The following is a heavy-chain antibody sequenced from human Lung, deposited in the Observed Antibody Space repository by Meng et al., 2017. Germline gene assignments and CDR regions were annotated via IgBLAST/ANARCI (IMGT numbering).Heavy chain of an antibody. D-gene: IGHD4-11*01. J-gene: IGHJ4*02. Sequence: QVQRQQWGAGLLKPSETLSLTCVVSGGSFSDYYWSWIRQPPGKGPEWIGEINHSGSTNYNPSLESRATISVDTSQNNLSLKLSSVTAADSAVYYCARGPTTMAHDFDYWGQGTLVTVSS. CDR3: ARGPTTMAHDFDY. V-gene: IGHV4-34*01. CDR2: INHSGST. CDR1: GGSFSDYY.